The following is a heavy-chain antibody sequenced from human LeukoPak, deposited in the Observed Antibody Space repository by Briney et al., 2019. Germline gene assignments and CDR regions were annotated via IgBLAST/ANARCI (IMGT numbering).Heavy chain of an antibody. D-gene: IGHD3-3*01. J-gene: IGHJ5*02. Sequence: GASVKVSCKASGYTFTSYYMHWVRQAPGQGLEWMGIINPSGGSTSYAQKFQGRVTMTRDTSTSTVYMELSSLRSEDTAVYYCARAPRSLEWLLAPGGGFDPWGQGTLVTVSS. CDR1: GYTFTSYY. CDR3: ARAPRSLEWLLAPGGGFDP. V-gene: IGHV1-46*01. CDR2: INPSGGST.